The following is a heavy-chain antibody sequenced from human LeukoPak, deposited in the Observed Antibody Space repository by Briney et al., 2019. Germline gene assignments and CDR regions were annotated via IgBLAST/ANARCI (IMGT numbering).Heavy chain of an antibody. D-gene: IGHD3-22*01. CDR1: GYTFNSHG. Sequence: ASVKVSCKASGYTFNSHGITWVRQAPGQGLEWMGWISTYNGNTNFAQKLQGRVTMTTDTSTSTAHMELGNLRSDDTAVYYCARDQYYDSKGWFDPWGQGTLVTVSS. CDR3: ARDQYYDSKGWFDP. CDR2: ISTYNGNT. V-gene: IGHV1-18*01. J-gene: IGHJ5*02.